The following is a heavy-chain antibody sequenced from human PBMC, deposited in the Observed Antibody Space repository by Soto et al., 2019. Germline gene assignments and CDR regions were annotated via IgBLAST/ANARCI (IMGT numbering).Heavy chain of an antibody. CDR2: INPRGGST. J-gene: IGHJ4*02. V-gene: IGHV1-46*01. CDR3: ARGIFGDAAMVASDY. CDR1: GYTFTRNY. D-gene: IGHD5-18*01. Sequence: QVQLVQSGAEVKKPGASVKVSCKASGYTFTRNYMHWVRQAPGQGLEWMGIINPRGGSTSYAQTFQDRVTMTSDTSTSTVNMELSSLRSEDTAVYYCARGIFGDAAMVASDYWGQGTLVTVAS.